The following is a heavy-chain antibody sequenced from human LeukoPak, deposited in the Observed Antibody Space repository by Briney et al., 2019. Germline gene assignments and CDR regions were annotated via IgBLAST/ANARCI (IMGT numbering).Heavy chain of an antibody. CDR2: INPNSGGT. D-gene: IGHD2/OR15-2a*01. CDR3: ARDQERIGPLYYYYYYYMDV. Sequence: GASVKVSCKASGYTFTGYYMHWVRQAPGQGLEWMGWINPNSGGTNYAQKFQGRVTMTRDTSISTAYMELSRLRSDDTAVYYCARDQERIGPLYYYYYYYMDVWGKGTTVTVSS. J-gene: IGHJ6*03. CDR1: GYTFTGYY. V-gene: IGHV1-2*02.